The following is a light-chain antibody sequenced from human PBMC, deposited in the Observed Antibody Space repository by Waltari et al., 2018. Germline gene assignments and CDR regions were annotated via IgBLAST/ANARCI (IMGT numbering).Light chain of an antibody. CDR3: CSYVSGDTWV. CDR2: EDY. V-gene: IGLV2-23*01. Sequence: QSPLTQPASVSGSPGQSITISCTGTSSDVGTYNLVSWYQQHPGKAPKLMIYEDYKRPSGVSNRFSCSKSGNTASLTISGRQAEDEADYYCCSYVSGDTWVFGGGTELAVL. J-gene: IGLJ3*02. CDR1: SSDVGTYNL.